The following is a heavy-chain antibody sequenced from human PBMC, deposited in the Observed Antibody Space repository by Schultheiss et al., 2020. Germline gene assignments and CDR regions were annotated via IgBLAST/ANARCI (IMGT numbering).Heavy chain of an antibody. CDR2: INPNSGGT. Sequence: SVKVSCKAYGGTFNNYTVTWVRQAPGQGLEWMGWINPNSGGTNYAQKFQGRVTITADESTSTAYMELSSLRSEDTAVYYCASRGEVTTWVSFDYWGQGTLVTVSA. CDR1: GGTFNNYT. J-gene: IGHJ4*02. V-gene: IGHV1-69*13. CDR3: ASRGEVTTWVSFDY. D-gene: IGHD4-17*01.